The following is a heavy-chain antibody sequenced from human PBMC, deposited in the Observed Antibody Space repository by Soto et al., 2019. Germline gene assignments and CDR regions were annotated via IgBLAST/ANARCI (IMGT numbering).Heavy chain of an antibody. V-gene: IGHV2-26*01. J-gene: IGHJ5*02. CDR3: ARRHLAVAVSPWFDP. CDR2: IDSSGEK. CDR1: GLSITDSEMG. D-gene: IGHD6-19*01. Sequence: QVTLKESGPVLVKPTETLTLRCTVSGLSITDSEMGVSWIRQPPGQPLEWLAHIDSSGEKSYRTFLKSRLAISKDTSKSLIVLTMTNMDPADTATYYCARRHLAVAVSPWFDPWGQGIPVTVSS.